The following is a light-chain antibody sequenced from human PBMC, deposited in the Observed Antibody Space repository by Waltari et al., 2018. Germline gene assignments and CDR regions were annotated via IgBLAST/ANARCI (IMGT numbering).Light chain of an antibody. J-gene: IGKJ4*01. CDR1: QSISISY. V-gene: IGKV3-20*01. CDR2: GVS. CDR3: QQYDRSPLT. Sequence: IVLTQSPGTLSLSPGERATLSCRASQSISISYIAWYQQKPGQAPRLLLYGVSSRATGIPDRLSGSGSGTDFTLTISRLEPEDFAVYYCQQYDRSPLTFGGGTRVEIK.